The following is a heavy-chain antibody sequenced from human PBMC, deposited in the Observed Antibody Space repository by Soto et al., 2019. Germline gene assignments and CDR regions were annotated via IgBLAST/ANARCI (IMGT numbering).Heavy chain of an antibody. D-gene: IGHD3-10*01. CDR1: GFTFGDYA. V-gene: IGHV3-49*04. CDR2: IRAKPAGNTA. CDR3: ARGSGDSYPGSRIFDF. Sequence: EVQVVESGGGLVQAGRSLRLSCTVSGFTFGDYALTWVRQAPGRGLEWVSFIRAKPAGNTAEYAASVQGRFTVSRDASKNIAYLQMDSLKSDDTAVYYCARGSGDSYPGSRIFDFWGVGTLVTVSS. J-gene: IGHJ4*02.